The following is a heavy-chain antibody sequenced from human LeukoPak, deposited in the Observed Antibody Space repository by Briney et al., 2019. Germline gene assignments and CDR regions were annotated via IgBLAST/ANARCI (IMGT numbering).Heavy chain of an antibody. J-gene: IGHJ3*02. CDR1: GFTFSSYG. CDR2: IWYDGSNK. V-gene: IGHV3-33*06. CDR3: AKEGLGDYVWGSYRSSDAFDI. Sequence: GGSLRLSCAASGFTFSSYGMHWVRQAPGKGLEWVAVIWYDGSNKYYADSVKSRFTISRDNSKNTLYLQMNSLRAEDTAVYYCAKEGLGDYVWGSYRSSDAFDIWGQGTMVTVSS. D-gene: IGHD3-16*02.